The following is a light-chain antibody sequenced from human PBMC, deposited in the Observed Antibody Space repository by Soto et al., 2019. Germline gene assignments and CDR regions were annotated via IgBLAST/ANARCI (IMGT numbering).Light chain of an antibody. CDR2: KAS. Sequence: DIQMTQSPSTLSASVGDRVTITCRASQSINSWLAWYQQKPGKAPKLLIYKASSLESGVPSRFSGSGSGTDFTLTISSLQPDDFATYYCQQYNNYPYTFGQGTKLEIK. CDR3: QQYNNYPYT. J-gene: IGKJ2*01. CDR1: QSINSW. V-gene: IGKV1-5*03.